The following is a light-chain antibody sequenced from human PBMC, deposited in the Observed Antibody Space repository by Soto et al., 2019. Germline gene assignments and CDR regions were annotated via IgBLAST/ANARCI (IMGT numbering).Light chain of an antibody. V-gene: IGLV2-14*01. CDR2: EVT. Sequence: QSALTQPASVSGSPGQSITISCTGTSSDVGNYNYVSWYQQHPGKAPKLMIYEVTNRPSGVSNRFSGSKSGNTASLTISGLQADDEADYYCSSHTRSSTNVVFGGGTKVTVL. CDR1: SSDVGNYNY. CDR3: SSHTRSSTNVV. J-gene: IGLJ2*01.